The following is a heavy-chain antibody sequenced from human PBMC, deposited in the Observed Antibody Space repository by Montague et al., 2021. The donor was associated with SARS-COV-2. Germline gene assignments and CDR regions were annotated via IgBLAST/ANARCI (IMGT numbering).Heavy chain of an antibody. J-gene: IGHJ6*03. CDR2: IHHGGST. Sequence: SETVSLTCAVHGGSFSTYAWNWIRQPAGKGQEWMWEIHHGGSTNXNQSLKSRLTISVDTSKYQFSLALTSVAAADTAVYYCARLRDGVVPSPILGVGPYYSAYYLDVWGRGTTVTVSS. V-gene: IGHV4-34*01. CDR1: GGSFSTYA. D-gene: IGHD3-10*01. CDR3: ARLRDGVVPSPILGVGPYYSAYYLDV.